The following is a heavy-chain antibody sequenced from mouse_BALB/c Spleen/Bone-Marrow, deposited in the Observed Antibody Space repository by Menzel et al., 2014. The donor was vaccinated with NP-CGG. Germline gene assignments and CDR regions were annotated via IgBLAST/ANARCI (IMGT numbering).Heavy chain of an antibody. CDR1: GFTFSYYG. CDR3: ARDSSGYFDY. V-gene: IGHV5-9-4*01. CDR2: ISSGGSYT. D-gene: IGHD3-1*01. J-gene: IGHJ2*01. Sequence: LQESGGGLVKPGGSLKLSCAASGFTFSYYGMSWVRQSPEKRLEWVAEISSGGSYTYYPDTVTGRFTISRDNAKNTLYREMSSLRSEDTAMYYCARDSSGYFDYWGQGTTLTVSS.